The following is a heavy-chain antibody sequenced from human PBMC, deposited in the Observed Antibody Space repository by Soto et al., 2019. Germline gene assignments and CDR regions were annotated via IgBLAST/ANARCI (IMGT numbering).Heavy chain of an antibody. D-gene: IGHD3-9*01. J-gene: IGHJ5*02. CDR3: ARESYDILPGIHWFDP. CDR2: IYYSGST. CDR1: GGSVSSGSYY. Sequence: SETLSLTCTVSGGSVSSGSYYWSWIRQPPGKGLEWIGYIYYSGSTNYNPSLKSRVTISVDTSKNQFSLKLSSVTAADTAVYYCARESYDILPGIHWFDPWGQGTLVTVSS. V-gene: IGHV4-61*01.